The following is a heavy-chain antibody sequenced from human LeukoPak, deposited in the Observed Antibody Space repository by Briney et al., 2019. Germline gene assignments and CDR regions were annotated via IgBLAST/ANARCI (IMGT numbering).Heavy chain of an antibody. D-gene: IGHD3-3*01. CDR1: GFTFSSYS. CDR3: ARDPLFWSGYTDRSAFDI. CDR2: VSSSSSYI. Sequence: TGGSLRLSCAASGFTFSSYSMNWVRQAPGKGLEWVSSVSSSSSYIYYADSVKGRFTISRDNAKNSLYLQMNSLRAEDTAVYYCARDPLFWSGYTDRSAFDIWGQGTMVTVSS. V-gene: IGHV3-21*01. J-gene: IGHJ3*02.